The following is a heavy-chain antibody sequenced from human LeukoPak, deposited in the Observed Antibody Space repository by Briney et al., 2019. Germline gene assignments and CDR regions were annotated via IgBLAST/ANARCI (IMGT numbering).Heavy chain of an antibody. CDR3: ARDQRYCSGGSCYPDWFDP. V-gene: IGHV1-2*02. J-gene: IGHJ5*02. CDR1: GYTFTGYY. CDR2: ISPNSGGT. Sequence: GASVKVSCKASGYTFTGYYMHWVRQAPGQGLEWMGWISPNSGGTNYAQRFQGRVTMTRDTSISTAYMELSRLRSDDTAVYYCARDQRYCSGGSCYPDWFDPWGQGTLVTVSS. D-gene: IGHD2-15*01.